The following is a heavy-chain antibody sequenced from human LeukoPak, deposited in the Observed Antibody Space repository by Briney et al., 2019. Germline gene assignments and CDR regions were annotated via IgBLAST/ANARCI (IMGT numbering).Heavy chain of an antibody. Sequence: PGGSLRLSCAASGFTVSSNYMTWVRQAPGKGLEWVSLIYSGGSTYYADSVKGRFTISRDNSKNTLYLQMNSLRAEDTAVYYCAKDLPASGWAFDYWGQGTLVTVSS. CDR1: GFTVSSNY. J-gene: IGHJ4*02. D-gene: IGHD6-19*01. CDR3: AKDLPASGWAFDY. V-gene: IGHV3-53*01. CDR2: IYSGGST.